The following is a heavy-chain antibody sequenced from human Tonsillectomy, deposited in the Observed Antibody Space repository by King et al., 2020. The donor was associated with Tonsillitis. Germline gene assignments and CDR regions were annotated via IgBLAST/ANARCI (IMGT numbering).Heavy chain of an antibody. CDR1: GFTFRRYS. Sequence: VQLVESGGGLVQPGGSLRLSCAASGFTFRRYSLNWVRQAPGKGLEWVSHIGPSGRYKNYIYSVKGRFTVSRDDAKNSLYLQMNSLRAEDTAVYYCARDHDWAFDCWGQGTLVTVSS. D-gene: IGHD3-9*01. V-gene: IGHV3-48*01. CDR2: IGPSGRYK. CDR3: ARDHDWAFDC. J-gene: IGHJ4*02.